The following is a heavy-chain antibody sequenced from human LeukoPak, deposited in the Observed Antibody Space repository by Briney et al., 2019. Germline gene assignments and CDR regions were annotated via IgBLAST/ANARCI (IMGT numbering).Heavy chain of an antibody. V-gene: IGHV3-7*01. CDR1: GFTFSSYW. CDR2: IKEDGSEE. J-gene: IGHJ3*01. CDR3: ARDWLAGNPYHAFDL. Sequence: GGSLRLSCAASGFTFSSYWMSWVRQAPGKGLECVAHIKEDGSEEYYVDSVKGRFSISRDNAKNSLYLQMNSLRAEDTAVYYCARDWLAGNPYHAFDLWGKGTMVTVS. D-gene: IGHD3-22*01.